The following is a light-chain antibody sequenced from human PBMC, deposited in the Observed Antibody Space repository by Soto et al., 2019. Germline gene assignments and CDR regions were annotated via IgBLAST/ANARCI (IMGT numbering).Light chain of an antibody. Sequence: SYELTQPPSVSVSPGQTASITCSGDKLGDKYACWYQQKPGQSPVLVIYQDNKRPSGIPERFSGSNSGNTATLTISGTQAMDKADYYCQAWDSTTAVFGTGTKVTVL. CDR1: KLGDKY. CDR3: QAWDSTTAV. CDR2: QDN. J-gene: IGLJ1*01. V-gene: IGLV3-1*01.